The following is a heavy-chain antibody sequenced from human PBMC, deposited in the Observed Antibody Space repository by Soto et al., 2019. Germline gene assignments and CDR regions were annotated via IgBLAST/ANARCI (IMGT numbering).Heavy chain of an antibody. V-gene: IGHV3-23*01. Sequence: RLSCAAAGLTFSSYATNWLRQAPGKGLELASTTASGGAYKHDEDSVKGRFTVSRDNSKDTVDLQMNRLRAEDTAVYYCVCWVSAHFDSWGQGTLVTVSP. J-gene: IGHJ4*02. D-gene: IGHD2-8*01. CDR3: VCWVSAHFDS. CDR1: GLTFSSYA. CDR2: TASGGAYK.